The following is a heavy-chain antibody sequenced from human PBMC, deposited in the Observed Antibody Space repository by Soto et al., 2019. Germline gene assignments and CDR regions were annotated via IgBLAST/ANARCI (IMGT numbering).Heavy chain of an antibody. CDR2: INHSGST. CDR3: ARAGSQITMVRGRPLLRYMDV. V-gene: IGHV4-34*01. D-gene: IGHD3-10*01. Sequence: PSETLSLTCAVYGGSFSGYYWSWIRQPPGKGLEWIGEINHSGSTNYNPSLKSRVTISVDTSKNQFSLKLSSVTAADTAVYYCARAGSQITMVRGRPLLRYMDVWGKGTTVTVSS. J-gene: IGHJ6*03. CDR1: GGSFSGYY.